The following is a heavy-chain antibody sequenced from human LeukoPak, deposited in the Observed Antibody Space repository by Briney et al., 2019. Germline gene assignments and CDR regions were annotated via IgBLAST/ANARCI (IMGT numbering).Heavy chain of an antibody. Sequence: ASVKVSCKASGGTFSRHAISWVRQAPGQGLEWMGRINPNSGGTNYAQNFQGRVTMTRDTSISTAYMELTRLRSDDTAVYYCAREKYDGKSWDSWGQGTLVTVSS. CDR1: GGTFSRHA. D-gene: IGHD4-23*01. CDR2: INPNSGGT. J-gene: IGHJ4*02. V-gene: IGHV1-2*06. CDR3: AREKYDGKSWDS.